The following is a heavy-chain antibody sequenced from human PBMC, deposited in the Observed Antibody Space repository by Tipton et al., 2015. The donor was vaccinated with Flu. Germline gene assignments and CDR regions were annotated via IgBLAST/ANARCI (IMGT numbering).Heavy chain of an antibody. CDR1: SGSIRSTNYF. V-gene: IGHV4-39*01. Sequence: TLSLTCTVSSGSIRSTNYFCAWIRQPPGKRLELIGSIYPSGTTYCNPSLKSRVTISADTSKSQFSLMLRSVTAADTAVYYCARLSYYDVDLKNFYFDYWGQGALVTVSS. CDR2: IYPSGTT. D-gene: IGHD3-10*02. CDR3: ARLSYYDVDLKNFYFDY. J-gene: IGHJ4*02.